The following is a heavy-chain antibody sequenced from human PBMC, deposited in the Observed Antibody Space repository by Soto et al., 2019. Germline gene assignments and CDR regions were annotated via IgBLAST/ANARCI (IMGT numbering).Heavy chain of an antibody. CDR3: AADTRYSGLDAFDS. Sequence: GASVKVSCKASGFTFTSSAMQWVRQARGQRLEWIGWIVVGSGNTNYAQKFQERVTITRDMSTSTAYMELSSLRSEDTAVYYCAADTRYSGLDAFDSWGQGTMVTVSS. CDR2: IVVGSGNT. D-gene: IGHD5-12*01. J-gene: IGHJ3*02. V-gene: IGHV1-58*02. CDR1: GFTFTSSA.